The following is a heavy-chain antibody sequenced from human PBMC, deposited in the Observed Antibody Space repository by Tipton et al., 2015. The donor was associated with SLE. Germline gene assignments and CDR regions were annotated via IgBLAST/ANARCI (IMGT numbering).Heavy chain of an antibody. CDR2: IYTGGYT. Sequence: TLSLTCTVSGGSITYYYWGWVRQPAGKGLEWIGRIYTGGYTKYNPSLESRVSLSVDASKDQFSLRLSSVTAADTAVYYCVVCSPSGCAYFDYWGQGRLVTVPS. D-gene: IGHD2-15*01. CDR1: GGSITYYY. V-gene: IGHV4-4*07. CDR3: VVCSPSGCAYFDY. J-gene: IGHJ4*02.